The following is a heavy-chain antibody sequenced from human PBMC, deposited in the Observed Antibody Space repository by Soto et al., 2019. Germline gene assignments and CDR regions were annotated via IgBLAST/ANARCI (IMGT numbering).Heavy chain of an antibody. CDR2: ISGSGGST. CDR1: GFTFSSYA. D-gene: IGHD6-19*01. J-gene: IGHJ4*02. CDR3: AKDSPRSSGWPPYFDY. Sequence: PGGSLRLSCAASGFTFSSYAMSWVRQAPGKGLEWVSAISGSGGSTYYADSVKGRFTISRDNSKNTLYLQMNSLRAEDAAVYYCAKDSPRSSGWPPYFDYWGQGTLVTVSS. V-gene: IGHV3-23*01.